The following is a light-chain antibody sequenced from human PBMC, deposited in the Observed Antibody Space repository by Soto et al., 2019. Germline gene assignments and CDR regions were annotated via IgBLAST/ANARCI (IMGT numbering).Light chain of an antibody. CDR2: GVS. Sequence: IQMTQTPSSLSASVGDRVTITCRASQSVRTYLNWYQQKPGKAPNLLIYGVSTLHSGVPSRFSGSGSGTDFSFTISSLQPEDIATYYCQQSNDLVSFGQGTRLEIK. J-gene: IGKJ5*01. CDR3: QQSNDLVS. CDR1: QSVRTY. V-gene: IGKV1-33*01.